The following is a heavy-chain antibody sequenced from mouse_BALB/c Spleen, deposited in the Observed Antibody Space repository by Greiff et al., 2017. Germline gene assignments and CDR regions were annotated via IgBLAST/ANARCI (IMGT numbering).Heavy chain of an antibody. D-gene: IGHD2-4*01. CDR2: IDPENGNT. V-gene: IGHV14-1*02. CDR3: ALYYDYDDY. Sequence: VQLQQSGAELVRPGALVKLSCKASGFNITDYYMHWVKQRPEQGLEWIGWIDPENGNTIYDPKFQGKASITADTSSNTAYLQLSSLTSEDTAVYYCALYYDYDDYWGQGTTLTVSS. J-gene: IGHJ2*01. CDR1: GFNITDYY.